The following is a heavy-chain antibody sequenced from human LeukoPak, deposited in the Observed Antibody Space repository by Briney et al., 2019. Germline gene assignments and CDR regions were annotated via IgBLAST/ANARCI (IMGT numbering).Heavy chain of an antibody. V-gene: IGHV4-39*07. CDR2: IYYGGST. CDR1: GGSISSSSYY. J-gene: IGHJ3*02. D-gene: IGHD1-26*01. Sequence: PSETLSLTCTVSGGSISSSSYYWGWIRQPPGKGLQWIGSIYYGGSTYYNPSLKSRVTISVDTSKNQFSLKLSSVTAADTAVYYCARVGSKADGAAFDIWGQGTMVTVSS. CDR3: ARVGSKADGAAFDI.